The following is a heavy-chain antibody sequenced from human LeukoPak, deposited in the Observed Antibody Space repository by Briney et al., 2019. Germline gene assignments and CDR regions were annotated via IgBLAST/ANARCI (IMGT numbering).Heavy chain of an antibody. V-gene: IGHV4-59*01. CDR2: IHYSGST. CDR3: ARDDHGDYTFHH. CDR1: GGSISSYY. J-gene: IGHJ1*01. Sequence: SETLSLTCTVSGGSISSYYWSWIRQPPGKGLQWIGYIHYSGSTNYNPSLKSRVTISVDTSKNQFSLKLTSVTAADTAVYYCARDDHGDYTFHHWGQGTLVTVSS. D-gene: IGHD4-17*01.